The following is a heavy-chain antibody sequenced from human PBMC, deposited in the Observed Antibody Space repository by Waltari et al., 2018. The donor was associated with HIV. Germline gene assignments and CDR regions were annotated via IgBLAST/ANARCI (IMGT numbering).Heavy chain of an antibody. J-gene: IGHJ4*02. V-gene: IGHV1-24*01. CDR1: GYPLSDLS. CDR3: VALYDESPLYSGF. Sequence: QVQLIQSTSEVTRPGASVTVSCKVSGYPLSDLSMQWVRQGREHRLEWMGGFDPKNGKPVFSQRFWGRVSLAEDTLKDTAHLELNRLTSDDTAVYYCVALYDESPLYSGFWGQGTLVTVS. CDR2: FDPKNGKP. D-gene: IGHD3-16*01.